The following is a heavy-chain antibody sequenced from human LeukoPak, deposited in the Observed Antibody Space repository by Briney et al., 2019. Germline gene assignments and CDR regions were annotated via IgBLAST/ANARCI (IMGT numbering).Heavy chain of an antibody. J-gene: IGHJ4*02. Sequence: ASVKVSCKASGYTFNGYYMHWVRQAPGQGLEWMGLINPNSGGTEYAQQFQGRVTMTWDTSISTAHMELSSLRSDDTAVYYCARLLWFGKPYFDYWGQGTLVTVSS. V-gene: IGHV1-2*02. CDR3: ARLLWFGKPYFDY. CDR2: INPNSGGT. D-gene: IGHD3-10*01. CDR1: GYTFNGYY.